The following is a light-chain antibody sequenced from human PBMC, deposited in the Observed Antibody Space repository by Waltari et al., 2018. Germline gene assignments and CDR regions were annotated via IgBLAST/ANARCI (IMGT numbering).Light chain of an antibody. CDR3: SSYAGSNNFRV. CDR2: EVT. J-gene: IGLJ3*02. V-gene: IGLV2-8*01. Sequence: QSALTQPPPASGSPGQSVTISCTGTSSDVGGYNYFAWYQQHPGKGPKLMIYEVTKRPSGVPDRFSGSKSDNTASLTVSGLQAEDEADYYCSSYAGSNNFRVFGGGTKLTVL. CDR1: SSDVGGYNY.